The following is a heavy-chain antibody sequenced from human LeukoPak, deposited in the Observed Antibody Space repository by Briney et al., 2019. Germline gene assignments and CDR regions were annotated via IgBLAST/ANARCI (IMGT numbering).Heavy chain of an antibody. CDR3: ARRQPYCGGDCYSLGAFDI. V-gene: IGHV1-46*01. CDR2: INPSGGST. D-gene: IGHD2-21*02. CDR1: GYTFTSYY. J-gene: IGHJ3*02. Sequence: GASVKVSCKASGYTFTSYYMHWVRQAPGQGLEWMGIINPSGGSTSYAQKFQGRVTMTRDTSTSTVYMELSSLRSEDTAVYYCARRQPYCGGDCYSLGAFDIWGQGTMVTVSS.